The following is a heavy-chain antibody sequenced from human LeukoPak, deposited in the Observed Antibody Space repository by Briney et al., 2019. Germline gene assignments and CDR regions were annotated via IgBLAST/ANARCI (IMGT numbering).Heavy chain of an antibody. Sequence: QPGGSLRLSCTASGFTFSNYAMHWVRQAPGKGLEWVAVISYDGRKEYYEDSVKGRFTISRDNSKNTLFLQMDSLRGEDTALYYCAKEVVPEWSDVWYGELFDSWGQGALVTVSS. CDR3: AKEVVPEWSDVWYGELFDS. J-gene: IGHJ4*02. V-gene: IGHV3-30*04. CDR1: GFTFSNYA. D-gene: IGHD3-10*01. CDR2: ISYDGRKE.